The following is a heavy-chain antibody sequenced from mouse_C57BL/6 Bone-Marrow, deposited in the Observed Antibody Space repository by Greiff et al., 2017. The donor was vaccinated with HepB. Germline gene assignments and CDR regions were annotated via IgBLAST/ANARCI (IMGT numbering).Heavy chain of an antibody. J-gene: IGHJ2*01. Sequence: QVQLKQSGPGLVQPSQCLSITCTVSGFSLTSYGVHWVRQSPGKGLEWLGVIWSGGSTDYNAAFISSLSISKDNSKSQVFFKMNSLQADDTAIYYCTRNPLFDYWGQGTTLTVSS. V-gene: IGHV2-2*01. CDR2: IWSGGST. CDR1: GFSLTSYG. CDR3: TRNPLFDY.